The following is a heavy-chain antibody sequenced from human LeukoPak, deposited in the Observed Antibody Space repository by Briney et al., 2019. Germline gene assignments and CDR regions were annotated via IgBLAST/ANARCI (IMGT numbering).Heavy chain of an antibody. CDR1: GGSLSGYY. J-gene: IGHJ4*02. V-gene: IGHV4-34*01. Sequence: PSETPSLTCAVYGGSLSGYYWSWIRQPPGKGLEWIGEINHSGSTNYNPSLKSRVTISVDTSKNQFSLKLSSVTAADTAVYYCARGRVLLWFGELGHYYFDYWGQGTLVTVSS. D-gene: IGHD3-10*01. CDR3: ARGRVLLWFGELGHYYFDY. CDR2: INHSGST.